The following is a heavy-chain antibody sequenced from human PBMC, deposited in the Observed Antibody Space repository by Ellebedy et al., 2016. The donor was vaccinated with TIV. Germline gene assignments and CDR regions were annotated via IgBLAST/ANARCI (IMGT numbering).Heavy chain of an antibody. CDR2: ISTYNANT. J-gene: IGHJ4*02. V-gene: IGHV1-18*01. CDR1: GYTFTTYG. CDR3: ARVVTGSPAFY. D-gene: IGHD2-15*01. Sequence: ASVKVSXXASGYTFTTYGISWVRRAPGQGLEWMGWISTYNANTKYAQNFQGRVTMTTDTSTSTVYMELTSLRSDDTAVYYCARVVTGSPAFYWGQGTLVTVSS.